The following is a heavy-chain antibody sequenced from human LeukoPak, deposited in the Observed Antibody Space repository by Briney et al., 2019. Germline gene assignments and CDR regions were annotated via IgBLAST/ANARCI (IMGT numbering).Heavy chain of an antibody. V-gene: IGHV4-31*03. CDR3: ARRDRWLQFDY. CDR1: GGSISSGGYY. Sequence: PSETLSLTCTVSGGSISSGGYYWSWIRQHPGKGLEWIGYIYYSGSTYYNPSLKSRVTISVDTSKNQFSLKLSSVTAADTAVYYCARRDRWLQFDYWGQGTLSPSPQ. D-gene: IGHD5-24*01. J-gene: IGHJ4*02. CDR2: IYYSGST.